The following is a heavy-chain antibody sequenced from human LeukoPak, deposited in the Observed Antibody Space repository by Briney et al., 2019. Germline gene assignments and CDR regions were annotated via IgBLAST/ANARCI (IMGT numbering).Heavy chain of an antibody. Sequence: SGTLSLTCAVSGGSISSSNWWSWVRQPPGKGLEWIGEIYHSGSTNHNPSLKSRVTISVDKSKNQFSLKLSSVTAADTAVYYCARDWVEDSSGFDYWGQGTLVTVSS. CDR2: IYHSGST. D-gene: IGHD3-22*01. V-gene: IGHV4-4*02. CDR1: GGSISSSNW. CDR3: ARDWVEDSSGFDY. J-gene: IGHJ4*02.